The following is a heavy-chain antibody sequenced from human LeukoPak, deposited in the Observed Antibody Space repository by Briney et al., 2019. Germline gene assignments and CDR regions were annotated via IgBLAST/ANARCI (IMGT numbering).Heavy chain of an antibody. CDR1: GFTFSIYA. CDR2: ISGTGGTT. J-gene: IGHJ4*02. CDR3: ARSDSSAHPEVDH. V-gene: IGHV3-23*01. D-gene: IGHD6-19*01. Sequence: GGSLRLSCAASGFTFSIYAASWVRQAPGKGLEWVSPISGTGGTTYYAHSLKGRFTVYRDNSKYTVALEMHRLSAEDTAVYYCARSDSSAHPEVDHWGQGTLVTVS.